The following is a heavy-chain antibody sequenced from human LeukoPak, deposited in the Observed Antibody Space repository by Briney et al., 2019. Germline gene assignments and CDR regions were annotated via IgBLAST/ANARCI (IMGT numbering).Heavy chain of an antibody. Sequence: GGSLRLSCAASGFTFSSYSMNWVRQAPGKGLEWVSSISSSSSYIYYADSVKGRFTISRDNAQNPLYLQMNSLRAEDTAVYYCAREGAVYYYDSSGSQGQYYYYGMDVWGQGTTVTVSS. CDR2: ISSSSSYI. CDR1: GFTFSSYS. V-gene: IGHV3-21*01. D-gene: IGHD3-22*01. CDR3: AREGAVYYYDSSGSQGQYYYYGMDV. J-gene: IGHJ6*02.